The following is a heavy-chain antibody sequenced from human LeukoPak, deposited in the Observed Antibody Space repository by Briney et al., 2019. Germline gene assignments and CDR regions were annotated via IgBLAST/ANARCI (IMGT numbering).Heavy chain of an antibody. D-gene: IGHD4/OR15-4a*01. J-gene: IGHJ5*02. Sequence: ASVKVSCKASGYTFTSYGISWVRQAPGQGLEWMGWISAYNGNTNYARKLQGRVTMTTDTSTSTAYMELRSLRSDDTAVYYCARDYGATSPNWFDPWGQGTLVTVSS. CDR1: GYTFTSYG. V-gene: IGHV1-18*01. CDR2: ISAYNGNT. CDR3: ARDYGATSPNWFDP.